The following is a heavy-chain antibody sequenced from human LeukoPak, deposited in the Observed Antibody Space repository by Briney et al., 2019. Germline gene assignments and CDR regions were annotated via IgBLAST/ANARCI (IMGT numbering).Heavy chain of an antibody. V-gene: IGHV3-23*01. J-gene: IGHJ3*02. Sequence: PGGSLRLSCAASGFTFSYYAMTWVRQAPGKGLEWVSAIRGSGTSTYYADSVQGRFTISRDNSKNTLYLQMNSLRAEDTAVYYCAKTNTGSSSQSDSFDIWGQGTMVTVPS. D-gene: IGHD6-6*01. CDR2: IRGSGTST. CDR3: AKTNTGSSSQSDSFDI. CDR1: GFTFSYYA.